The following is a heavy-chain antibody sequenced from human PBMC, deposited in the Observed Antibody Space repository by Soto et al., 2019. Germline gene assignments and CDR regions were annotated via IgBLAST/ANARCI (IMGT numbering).Heavy chain of an antibody. J-gene: IGHJ5*02. V-gene: IGHV4-31*03. CDR1: GGSISSGGYY. D-gene: IGHD6-6*01. CDR3: ARAGPSSSAEGANLFDT. CDR2: IYYSGST. Sequence: QVQLQESGPGLVKPSQTLSLTCTVSGGSISSGGYYWSWIRQHPGKGLEWIGYIYYSGSTYFNPSRKSRLTISVDTSKNQLSLQLSSVPAADTAVYYCARAGPSSSAEGANLFDTWGQGTLVPVSS.